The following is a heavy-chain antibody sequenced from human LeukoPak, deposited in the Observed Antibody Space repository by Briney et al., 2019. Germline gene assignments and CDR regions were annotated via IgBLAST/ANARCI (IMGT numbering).Heavy chain of an antibody. CDR2: IYYSGST. Sequence: PSQTLSLTCTVSGGSISSGGYYWSWIRQHPGKGLEWIGYIYYSGSTYYNPSFKSRVTISVDTSKNQFSLKLSSVTAADTAVYYCARRYCSGGSCYFDYWGQGTLVTVSS. D-gene: IGHD2-15*01. CDR3: ARRYCSGGSCYFDY. J-gene: IGHJ4*02. CDR1: GGSISSGGYY. V-gene: IGHV4-31*03.